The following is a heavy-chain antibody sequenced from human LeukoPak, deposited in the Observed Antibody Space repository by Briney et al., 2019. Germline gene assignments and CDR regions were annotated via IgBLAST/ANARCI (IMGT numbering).Heavy chain of an antibody. CDR1: GGSISSYY. V-gene: IGHV4-59*08. CDR2: IYYSGST. J-gene: IGHJ4*02. D-gene: IGHD6-13*01. CDR3: TRHVGPAADDFDY. Sequence: PSETLSLTCTVSGGSISSYYWSWIRQPPGKGLEWIGYIYYSGSTNYNPSLKSRVTISVDTSKNQFSLRLSSVTAADTAVYYCTRHVGPAADDFDYWGQGTLVTVSS.